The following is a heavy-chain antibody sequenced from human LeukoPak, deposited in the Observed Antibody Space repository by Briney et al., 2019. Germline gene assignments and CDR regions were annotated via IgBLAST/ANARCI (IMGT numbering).Heavy chain of an antibody. CDR2: IYHSGST. Sequence: PSETLSLTCTVSGGSISSYYWSWIRQSPGKGLEWIGYIYHSGSTNYNPSLKSRVTISVDTSKNQFSLKLSSVTAADTAVYYCARVVFGRQQLEIFDYWGQGTLVTVSS. D-gene: IGHD6-13*01. J-gene: IGHJ4*02. V-gene: IGHV4-59*08. CDR3: ARVVFGRQQLEIFDY. CDR1: GGSISSYY.